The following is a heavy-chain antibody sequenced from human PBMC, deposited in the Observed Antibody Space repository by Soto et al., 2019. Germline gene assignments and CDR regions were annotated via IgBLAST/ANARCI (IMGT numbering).Heavy chain of an antibody. D-gene: IGHD1-26*01. CDR2: ISNSGGNT. CDR3: APQGVGATGYLY. V-gene: IGHV3-23*01. Sequence: PGGFLRLSCAACGFTFSNYAMSWVRQAPGKGLEWVSTISNSGGNTFYADSVKGRFTISRDSAKNSLYLQMNSLRAEDTAVYYCAPQGVGATGYLYWGQGPWSTSPQ. CDR1: GFTFSNYA. J-gene: IGHJ4*02.